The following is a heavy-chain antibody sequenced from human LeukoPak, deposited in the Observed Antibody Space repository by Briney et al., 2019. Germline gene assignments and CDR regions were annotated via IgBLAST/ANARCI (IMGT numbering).Heavy chain of an antibody. D-gene: IGHD6-19*01. Sequence: ASVKVSCKASGYTFTNYAINWVRQAPGQGLEWMGWINTNTGNPTYAQGFTGRFVFSLDSPVSTAYLQISSLKAEDTAVYYCARDLTPRIAVVGGSDWDAFDIWGQGTMVTVSS. CDR2: INTNTGNP. CDR1: GYTFTNYA. V-gene: IGHV7-4-1*02. J-gene: IGHJ3*02. CDR3: ARDLTPRIAVVGGSDWDAFDI.